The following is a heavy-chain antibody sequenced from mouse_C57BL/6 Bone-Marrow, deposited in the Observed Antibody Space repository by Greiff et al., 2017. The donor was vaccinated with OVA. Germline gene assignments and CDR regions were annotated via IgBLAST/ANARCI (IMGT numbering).Heavy chain of an antibody. CDR1: GYTFTSYG. V-gene: IGHV1-81*01. CDR2: IYPRSGNT. Sequence: QVQLKESGAELARPGASVKLSCKASGYTFTSYGISWVKQRTGQGLEWIGEIYPRSGNTYYNEKFKGKATLTADKSSSTAYMELRSLTSEDSAVYFCARAKVYDGYHGGYFDVGGTGTTVTVSS. J-gene: IGHJ1*03. D-gene: IGHD2-3*01. CDR3: ARAKVYDGYHGGYFDV.